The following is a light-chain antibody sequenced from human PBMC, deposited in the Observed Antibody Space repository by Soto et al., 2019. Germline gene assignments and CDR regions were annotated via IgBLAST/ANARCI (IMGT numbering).Light chain of an antibody. J-gene: IGLJ2*01. V-gene: IGLV6-57*03. CDR1: SGSIADSY. CDR3: QAFDSNSHLI. CDR2: ETY. Sequence: FMLTQPHSVSESPGKTVTISCTRSSGSIADSYVQWYQQRPGSAPTTMIYETYQSPSGVPDRFSGSIDTSSNSASLTISGLNTEDEADYYCQAFDSNSHLIFGGGTKLTVL.